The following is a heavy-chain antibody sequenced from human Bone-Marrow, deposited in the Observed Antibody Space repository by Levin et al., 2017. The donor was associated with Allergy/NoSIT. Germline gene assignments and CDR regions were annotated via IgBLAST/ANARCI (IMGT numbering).Heavy chain of an antibody. Sequence: GESLKISCAASGFIVSTKYMSWVRQAPGKGLEWVSIIYSGGATYYADSVKGRFTISRDNSNNTLHLQMNSLRVEDAAVYYCARADGIGSGMGVWGQGTTVSVS. CDR1: GFIVSTKY. V-gene: IGHV3-53*05. CDR3: ARADGIGSGMGV. D-gene: IGHD1-14*01. J-gene: IGHJ6*02. CDR2: IYSGGAT.